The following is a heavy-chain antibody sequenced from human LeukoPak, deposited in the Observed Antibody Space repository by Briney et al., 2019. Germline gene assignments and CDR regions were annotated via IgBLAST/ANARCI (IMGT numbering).Heavy chain of an antibody. V-gene: IGHV3-30*18. Sequence: PGGSLRLSCAASGFTFSSYGMHWVRQAPGKGLEWVAVISYDGSNKYYADSVKGRFTISRDNSKNTLYLQMNSLRAEDTAVYYCANRLLFGAFDIWGQGKMVTVSS. CDR2: ISYDGSNK. CDR1: GFTFSSYG. CDR3: ANRLLFGAFDI. J-gene: IGHJ3*02. D-gene: IGHD3-3*01.